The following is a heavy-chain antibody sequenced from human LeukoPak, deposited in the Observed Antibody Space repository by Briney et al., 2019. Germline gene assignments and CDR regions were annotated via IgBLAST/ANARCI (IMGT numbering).Heavy chain of an antibody. J-gene: IGHJ6*04. CDR1: GYSLTSYW. V-gene: IGHV5-51*01. D-gene: IGHD4-17*01. CDR3: ARHPDYGDYGMDV. Sequence: GESLKISCKGSGYSLTSYWIGWVRQMPGKGLEWMGIIYPGDSDTRYSPSFQGQVTISADKSISTAYLQWSSLKASDTAMYYCARHPDYGDYGMDVWGKGTTVTVSS. CDR2: IYPGDSDT.